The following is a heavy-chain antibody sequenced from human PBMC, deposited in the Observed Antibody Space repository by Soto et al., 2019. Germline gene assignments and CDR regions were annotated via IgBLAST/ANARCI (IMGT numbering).Heavy chain of an antibody. Sequence: WGSLRLSCAASGFTFSSYAMSWVRQAPGKGLEWVSAISGSGGSTYYADSVKGRFTISRDNSKNTLYLQMNSLRAEDTAVYYCAKGYGSGSYYFDYWGQGTLVTVSS. V-gene: IGHV3-23*01. CDR3: AKGYGSGSYYFDY. D-gene: IGHD3-10*01. CDR2: ISGSGGST. CDR1: GFTFSSYA. J-gene: IGHJ4*02.